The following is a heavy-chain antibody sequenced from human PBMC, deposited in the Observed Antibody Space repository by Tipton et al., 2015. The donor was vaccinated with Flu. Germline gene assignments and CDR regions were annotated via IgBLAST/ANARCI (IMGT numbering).Heavy chain of an antibody. J-gene: IGHJ5*01. CDR1: GYSIRSSNYY. CDR2: IFHSGNS. V-gene: IGHV4-38-2*01. D-gene: IGHD4-11*01. CDR3: ARRDYSNYVSEPKNWFDS. Sequence: LRLSCAVSGYSIRSSNYYWGWIRQPPGKGLEWIGNIFHSGNSYHNPPLKSRVTMSIETSKNQFSLKLSSVTAADTAVYYCARRDYSNYVSEPKNWFDSWGQGALVIVSS.